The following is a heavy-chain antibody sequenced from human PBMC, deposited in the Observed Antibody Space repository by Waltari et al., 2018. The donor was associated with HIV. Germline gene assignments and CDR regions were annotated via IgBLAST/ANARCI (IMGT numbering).Heavy chain of an antibody. CDR2: IWYDGSKK. CDR3: AGGRTAFGVVTGPPLGVDV. D-gene: IGHD3-3*01. Sequence: QAQLVESGGGVVQPGRSLRLSCEASGFAFSTYGMYWVRQAPGKGLEWVAVIWYDGSKKDYGDSGKGRFTIARDNSKNTVYLQMTSLRADDTGIYYCAGGRTAFGVVTGPPLGVDVWGQGTTVTVSS. V-gene: IGHV3-33*01. J-gene: IGHJ6*02. CDR1: GFAFSTYG.